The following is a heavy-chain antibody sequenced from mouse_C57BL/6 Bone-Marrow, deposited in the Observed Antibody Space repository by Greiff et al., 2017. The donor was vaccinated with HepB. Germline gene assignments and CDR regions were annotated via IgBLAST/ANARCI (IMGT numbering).Heavy chain of an antibody. D-gene: IGHD1-2*01. J-gene: IGHJ2*01. CDR2: IYPANGST. CDR1: GFNIKDTY. Sequence: VHVKQSGAELVKPGASVKLSCTASGFNIKDTYMHWVKQRPEQGLEWIGRIYPANGSTKYDPKFQGKATITADTSSNIAYLHLSSLTSEDTDVYYCARISPAFDSWGQGTPLAVSS. V-gene: IGHV14-3*02. CDR3: ARISPAFDS.